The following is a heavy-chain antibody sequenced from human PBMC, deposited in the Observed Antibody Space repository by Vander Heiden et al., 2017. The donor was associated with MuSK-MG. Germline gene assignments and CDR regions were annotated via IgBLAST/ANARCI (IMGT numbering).Heavy chain of an antibody. CDR2: ISWNSGSI. D-gene: IGHD6-19*01. CDR3: AKGSSGWYPANWFDP. Sequence: EVQLVESGGGLVQPGRSLSPPCSASGSTFDDYAMHWVRQAPGKGLEWVSGISWNSGSIGYADSVKGRFTISRDNAKNSLYLQMNSLRAEDTALYYCAKGSSGWYPANWFDPWGQGTLVTVSS. V-gene: IGHV3-9*01. J-gene: IGHJ5*02. CDR1: GSTFDDYA.